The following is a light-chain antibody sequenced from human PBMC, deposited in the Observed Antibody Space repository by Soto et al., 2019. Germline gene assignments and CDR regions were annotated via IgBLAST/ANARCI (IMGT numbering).Light chain of an antibody. CDR2: DVS. CDR1: SSDVGGYNY. CDR3: SSYTRSSNYV. Sequence: QSALTQPASVSGSPGQSITISCTGTSSDVGGYNYVSWYQQHPGKAPKLMIYDVSNRPSGVSNRFSGSKSGNTASLTISGLQAEDEADYYCSSYTRSSNYVFGTGTKVTV. J-gene: IGLJ1*01. V-gene: IGLV2-14*01.